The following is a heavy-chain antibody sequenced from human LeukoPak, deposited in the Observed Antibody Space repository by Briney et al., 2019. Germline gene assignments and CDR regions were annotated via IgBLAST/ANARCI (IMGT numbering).Heavy chain of an antibody. D-gene: IGHD2-15*01. CDR1: GGSISSSSNY. CDR3: ARLVGYCSGGTCYYPGHFDY. J-gene: IGHJ4*02. CDR2: FYYGGST. V-gene: IGHV4-39*07. Sequence: SETLSLTCTVSGGSISSSSNYWGWIRQPPGKGLEWIGSFYYGGSTYYNPSLKSRVTMSVDTSKNLFSLKLNSVTAADTAVYYCARLVGYCSGGTCYYPGHFDYWGQGTLVIVSS.